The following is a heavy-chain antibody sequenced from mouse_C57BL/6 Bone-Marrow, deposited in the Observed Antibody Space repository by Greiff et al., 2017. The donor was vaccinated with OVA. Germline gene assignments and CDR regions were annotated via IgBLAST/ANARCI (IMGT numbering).Heavy chain of an antibody. CDR3: AGAYYSNLGLFDY. V-gene: IGHV5-4*03. J-gene: IGHJ2*01. CDR1: GFTFSSYA. CDR2: ISDGGSYT. Sequence: EVMLVESGGGLVKPGGSLKLSCAASGFTFSSYAMSWVRQTPEKRLEWVATISDGGSYTYYPDNVKGRFTISRDNAKNNLYLQMSHLKSEDTAMYYCAGAYYSNLGLFDYWGQGTTLTVSS. D-gene: IGHD2-5*01.